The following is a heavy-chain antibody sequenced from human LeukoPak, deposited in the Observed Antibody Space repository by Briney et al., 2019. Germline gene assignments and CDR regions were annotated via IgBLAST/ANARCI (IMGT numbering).Heavy chain of an antibody. Sequence: SETLSLTCTVSGGSISNYYWSWIRQPAGKGLEWIGRIYTSGSTDYNPSLKSRVTISEDTSKNQFSLRLTSVTAADTAVYYCAREFYTSGCFRFDPWGQGTPVTVSS. J-gene: IGHJ5*02. CDR3: AREFYTSGCFRFDP. CDR1: GGSISNYY. CDR2: IYTSGST. D-gene: IGHD6-19*01. V-gene: IGHV4-4*07.